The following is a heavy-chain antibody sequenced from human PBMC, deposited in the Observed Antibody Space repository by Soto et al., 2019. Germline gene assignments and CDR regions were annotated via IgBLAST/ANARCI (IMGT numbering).Heavy chain of an antibody. CDR1: SFNFNIYA. CDR2: ISKDGSPK. V-gene: IGHV3-30-3*01. D-gene: IGHD6-19*01. CDR3: ARVTKEKWLVKGFDP. Sequence: QEHLVESGGGVGQPERSLRLSCAASSFNFNIYAMHWVRQAPSKGLEWVALISKDGSPKYYADSVKGRFTISRDNAKNTLFLQMDSLRPDDTDVYYCARVTKEKWLVKGFDPWGQGTLVTVSS. J-gene: IGHJ5*02.